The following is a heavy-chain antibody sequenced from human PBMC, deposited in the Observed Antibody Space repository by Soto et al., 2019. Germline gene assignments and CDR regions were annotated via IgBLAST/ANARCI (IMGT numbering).Heavy chain of an antibody. D-gene: IGHD6-19*01. CDR1: GYISISHW. CDR2: INPVDSDI. Sequence: PGESLKISCKGSGYISISHWIAWVRQTPGKGLEWMGIINPVDSDIRYSPSFEGQVTISADRSINTAYLQWSSLKASDTATYYCTRPQTSGWYDSWGQGTPVTVSS. J-gene: IGHJ5*01. CDR3: TRPQTSGWYDS. V-gene: IGHV5-51*01.